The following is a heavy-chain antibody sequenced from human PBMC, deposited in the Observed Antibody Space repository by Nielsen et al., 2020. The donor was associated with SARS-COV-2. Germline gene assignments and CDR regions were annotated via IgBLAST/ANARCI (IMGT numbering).Heavy chain of an antibody. CDR1: GFHFRISA. CDR2: LSPCGDFQ. J-gene: IGHJ4*02. D-gene: IGHD6-13*01. CDR3: TKVLFSSSWQAPFDS. Sequence: GESLKISCAASGFHFRISAMHWVSHSRRTRLARVAVLSPCGDFQYYSDSVKGRFTMSRDNSKNTVYLQMNSLRTEDTAVYYCTKVLFSSSWQAPFDSWGQGTLVTVSS. V-gene: IGHV3-30*18.